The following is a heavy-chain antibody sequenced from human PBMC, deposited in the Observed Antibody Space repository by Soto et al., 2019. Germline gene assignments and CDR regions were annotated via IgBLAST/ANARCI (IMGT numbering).Heavy chain of an antibody. J-gene: IGHJ4*02. CDR3: AVGFRSGWGFAY. CDR2: MHPNSGIT. D-gene: IGHD6-19*01. V-gene: IGHV1-8*01. Sequence: QVQLVQSGAEVKKPGASVKVSCKASGYTFTSSDISWVRQATGQGLEWLGWMHPNSGITGYTQKFQGRVTMTRNTSISTAYMELSSLRSEDTAVYYCAVGFRSGWGFAYLGQGARVTVSS. CDR1: GYTFTSSD.